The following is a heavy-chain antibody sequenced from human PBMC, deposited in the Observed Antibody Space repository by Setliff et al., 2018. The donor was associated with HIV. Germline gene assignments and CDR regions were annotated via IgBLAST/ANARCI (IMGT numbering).Heavy chain of an antibody. CDR2: IIPISGTA. CDR3: ARGEDAFDI. CDR1: GGTLSSYA. D-gene: IGHD1-26*01. J-gene: IGHJ3*02. Sequence: SVKVSCKASGGTLSSYAISWVRQAPGQGLEWMGRIIPISGTANNAQRFQGRVTITADKSTSTAYMQLSSLRSEDTAVYYCARGEDAFDIWGQGTMVTVSS. V-gene: IGHV1-69*06.